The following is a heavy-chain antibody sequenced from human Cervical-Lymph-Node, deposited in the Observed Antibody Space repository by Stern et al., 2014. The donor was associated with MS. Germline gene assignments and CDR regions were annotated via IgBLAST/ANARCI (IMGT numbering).Heavy chain of an antibody. D-gene: IGHD3-22*01. CDR2: ISYDGSIE. CDR3: TREGDTYYYDDSSHQSDY. J-gene: IGHJ4*02. V-gene: IGHV3-30*04. CDR1: GFTFSSYA. Sequence: QVQLVESGGDVVQPGRSLRLSCATSGFTFSSYAMHWVRQAPGKGLEWVAVISYDGSIEYNADTVKGRFTISRDNSKNTLYLQMNSLTTEDTAVYYCTREGDTYYYDDSSHQSDYWGQGTLVTVSS.